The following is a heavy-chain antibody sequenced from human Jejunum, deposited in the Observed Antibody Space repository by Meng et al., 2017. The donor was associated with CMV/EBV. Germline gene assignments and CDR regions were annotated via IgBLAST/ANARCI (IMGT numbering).Heavy chain of an antibody. D-gene: IGHD1-26*01. V-gene: IGHV4-4*07. CDR2: FYSSDTY. CDR3: ARGPGASTREGFDY. CDR1: GGSISNHY. J-gene: IGHJ4*02. Sequence: VPLQESGPGLVKHSETLSLTCTVSGGSISNHYWSWIRQSAGKGLEWIGRFYSSDTYNYHPSLNSRLTMSLDTSKNQFSLNLSSVTAADTAIYYCARGPGASTREGFDYWGLGTLVTVSS.